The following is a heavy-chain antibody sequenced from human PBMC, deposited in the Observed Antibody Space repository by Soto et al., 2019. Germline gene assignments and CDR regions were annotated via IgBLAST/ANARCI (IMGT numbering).Heavy chain of an antibody. CDR2: IRYDGNSQ. Sequence: GSLRLSCAASGYTFSSYGLHWVRQAPGRGLEWAAVIRYDGNSQYYADSVKGRFTISRHNSKNSAYLQMNSLKIDDTAVYYCVRVDKQLGTTFFDHWGQGILVTVSS. J-gene: IGHJ4*02. V-gene: IGHV3-30*02. CDR1: GYTFSSYG. CDR3: VRVDKQLGTTFFDH. D-gene: IGHD1-1*01.